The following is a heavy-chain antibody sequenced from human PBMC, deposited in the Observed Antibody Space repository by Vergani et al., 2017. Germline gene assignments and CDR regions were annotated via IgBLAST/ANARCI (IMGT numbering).Heavy chain of an antibody. J-gene: IGHJ3*02. CDR1: GGSIRSGGYY. CDR2: IYYSGGT. CDR3: ARSHSIYDFWSGYRYDAFDI. V-gene: IGHV4-31*03. Sequence: QVQLQESGPGLVKPSQTLSLTCTVSGGSIRSGGYYWSWIRQHPGKGLEWIGYIYYSGGTYYNPSLKSRVTISVDTSKNQFSLKLSSVTAADTAVYYCARSHSIYDFWSGYRYDAFDIWGQGTMVTVSS. D-gene: IGHD3-3*01.